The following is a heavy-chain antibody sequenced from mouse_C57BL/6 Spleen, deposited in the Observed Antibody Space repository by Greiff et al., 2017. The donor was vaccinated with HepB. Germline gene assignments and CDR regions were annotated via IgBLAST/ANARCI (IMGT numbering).Heavy chain of an antibody. V-gene: IGHV1-82*01. CDR2: IYPGDGDT. CDR1: GYAFSSSW. J-gene: IGHJ2*01. D-gene: IGHD1-3*01. CDR3: AKEECKGVDY. Sequence: SGPELVKPGASVKISCKASGYAFSSSWMNWVKQRPGKGLEWIGRIYPGDGDTNYNGKFKGKATLTADKSSSTAYMHLSYLTSEDSAVYLCAKEECKGVDYWGQGTTLTVSS.